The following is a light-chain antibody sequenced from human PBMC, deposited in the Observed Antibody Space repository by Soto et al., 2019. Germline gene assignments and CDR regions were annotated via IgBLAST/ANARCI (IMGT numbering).Light chain of an antibody. CDR1: QSVLYSSNNKNY. CDR3: QQYESTPPT. CDR2: WAS. V-gene: IGKV4-1*01. Sequence: DIVMTQYPDSLAVSLGERATINCKSSQSVLYSSNNKNYFAWYQQRPGQPPKLLIYWASTRESGVTDRFSGSGSGTDFTLTITSLQAEDVAVYYCQQYESTPPTFGQGTKLEIK. J-gene: IGKJ2*01.